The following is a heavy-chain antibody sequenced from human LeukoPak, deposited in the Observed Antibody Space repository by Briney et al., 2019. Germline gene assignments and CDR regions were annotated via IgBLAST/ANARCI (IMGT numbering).Heavy chain of an antibody. D-gene: IGHD4-17*01. Sequence: SETLSLTCTVSGCSISSYYGSWIRQPPGKGLEWIGYINYSGNSNYYPSLKSRGTMTVDTAKNQLSLKLSSGTPADPAMYYCAREGRQDYVYFDHWGQGSLVTVSS. V-gene: IGHV4-59*01. CDR3: AREGRQDYVYFDH. CDR1: GCSISSYY. CDR2: INYSGNS. J-gene: IGHJ4*02.